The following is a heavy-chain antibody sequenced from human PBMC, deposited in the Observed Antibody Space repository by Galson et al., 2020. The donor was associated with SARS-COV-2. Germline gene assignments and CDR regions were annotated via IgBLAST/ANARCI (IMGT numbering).Heavy chain of an antibody. CDR2: INHSGST. CDR3: ARVRYSGSGTYYTGPFDY. CDR1: GGSFSGYY. J-gene: IGHJ4*02. V-gene: IGHV4-34*01. D-gene: IGHD3-10*01. Sequence: SQTLSLTCAVYGGSFSGYYWSWIRQPPGKGLEWIGEINHSGSTNYKPSLKSRVTISVDTSKNQFSLKLSSVTAADTAVYYCARVRYSGSGTYYTGPFDYWGQGMLVTVSS.